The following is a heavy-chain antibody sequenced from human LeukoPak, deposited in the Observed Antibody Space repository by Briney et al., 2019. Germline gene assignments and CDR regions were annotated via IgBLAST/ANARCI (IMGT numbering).Heavy chain of an antibody. Sequence: PSQTLSLTCTVSGGSISSGGYYWSWIRQHSGKGLEWIGYIYYSGSTYYNPCLKSRVTISVDTSKNQFSLKLSSVTAADTAVYYCAREDIVGATSATFDPWGQGTLVTVSS. CDR3: AREDIVGATSATFDP. CDR1: GGSISSGGYY. CDR2: IYYSGST. D-gene: IGHD1-26*01. J-gene: IGHJ5*02. V-gene: IGHV4-31*03.